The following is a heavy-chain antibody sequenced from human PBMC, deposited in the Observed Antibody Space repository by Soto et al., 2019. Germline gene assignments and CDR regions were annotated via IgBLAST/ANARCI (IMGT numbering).Heavy chain of an antibody. J-gene: IGHJ5*02. Sequence: EVQLVEYEGDLVQPGRSLRLSCAASGFTFSSYSMNWVRQAPGKGLEWVSYISSSSTTKYYADSEKGRFTISRDNAMNSLYLQMNSLRAEDTAVYYCARDGCSGSNCLNWFDPWGQGTLVTVSS. CDR3: ARDGCSGSNCLNWFDP. CDR2: ISSSSTTK. D-gene: IGHD2-15*01. V-gene: IGHV3-48*01. CDR1: GFTFSSYS.